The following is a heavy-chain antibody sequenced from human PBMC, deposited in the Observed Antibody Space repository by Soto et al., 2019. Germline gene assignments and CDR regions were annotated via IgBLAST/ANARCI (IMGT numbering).Heavy chain of an antibody. D-gene: IGHD6-13*01. CDR2: ISGYNGNT. Sequence: QVQLLQSGAEVKKPGASVKVSCKASGYTFTNYGVSWVRQAPGQGPEWMGWISGYNGNTIYAQTLQDRVTMTTDTSTSTAYMELRSLRSDDTAVYYCARGGSSWSAEYYQHWGQGTLVIVSS. CDR3: ARGGSSWSAEYYQH. V-gene: IGHV1-18*01. CDR1: GYTFTNYG. J-gene: IGHJ1*01.